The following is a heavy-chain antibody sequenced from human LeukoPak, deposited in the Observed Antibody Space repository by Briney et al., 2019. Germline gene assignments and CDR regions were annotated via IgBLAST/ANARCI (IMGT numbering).Heavy chain of an antibody. CDR1: GFTFSKYW. J-gene: IGHJ4*02. V-gene: IGHV3-74*01. CDR3: ARQWLTPDY. D-gene: IGHD6-19*01. Sequence: GGSLRLSCAASGFTFSKYWMHWVRQAPGKGLVWVSRINGDGSNTNYADSVKGRFTISRDNAKNTLYLQMNSLRAEDTAVYYCARQWLTPDYWGQGTLVTVSS. CDR2: INGDGSNT.